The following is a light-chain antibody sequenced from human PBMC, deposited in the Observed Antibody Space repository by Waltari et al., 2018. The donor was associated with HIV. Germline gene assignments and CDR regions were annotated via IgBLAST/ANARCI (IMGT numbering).Light chain of an antibody. Sequence: DIQMTQSPSSVSATVGDSVIITCRACRDISVYLDWYQLKPGKAPRRLMFATSNWQTGVPSRFSGSGSGTDYTLTISSLQPEDFATYEGQQANRFPLTFGGGTKGEIK. CDR2: ATS. CDR1: RDISVY. V-gene: IGKV1-12*01. J-gene: IGKJ4*01. CDR3: QQANRFPLT.